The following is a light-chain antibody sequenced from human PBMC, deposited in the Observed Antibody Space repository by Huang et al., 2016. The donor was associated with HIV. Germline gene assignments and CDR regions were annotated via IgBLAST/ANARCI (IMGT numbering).Light chain of an antibody. Sequence: ELVMTQSPATLSVSPGERATLSCRASQSVRSDIAWYQQKPGQAPRLLIFGAATRATVIPARFSGSESGTEFTLTINSLQSEDFGIYYCQHYNNWPPRGTFGQGTKVEIK. V-gene: IGKV3D-15*01. CDR3: QHYNNWPPRGT. J-gene: IGKJ1*01. CDR2: GAA. CDR1: QSVRSD.